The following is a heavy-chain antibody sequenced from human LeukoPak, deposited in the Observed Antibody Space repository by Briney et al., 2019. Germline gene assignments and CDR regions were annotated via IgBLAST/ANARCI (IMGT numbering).Heavy chain of an antibody. CDR1: GFTFRNFG. J-gene: IGHJ4*02. D-gene: IGHD2-2*01. V-gene: IGHV3-33*01. CDR3: ARDRSTSYFDY. CDR2: IWYDGSNQ. Sequence: GRSLRLSCAASGFTFRNFGMHWVRQAPGKGLGWVAFIWYDGSNQYYADSVKGRFAISRDTPKNTLYLQMNSLRAEDTAVYYCARDRSTSYFDYWGQGTLVTVSS.